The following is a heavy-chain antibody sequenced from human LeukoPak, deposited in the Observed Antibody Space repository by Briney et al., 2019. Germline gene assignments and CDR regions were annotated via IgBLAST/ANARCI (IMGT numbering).Heavy chain of an antibody. Sequence: SETLSLTCAVYGGSFSGYYWSCIRQPPGKGLEWIGEINHSGATNYNPSLKSRVTISVDTSKNQFSLKLSSVTAADTAVYYCAASRRAYETTVTTWSSIYFDHWGQGTLVTVSS. J-gene: IGHJ4*02. CDR2: INHSGAT. D-gene: IGHD4-17*01. CDR1: GGSFSGYY. V-gene: IGHV4-34*01. CDR3: AASRRAYETTVTTWSSIYFDH.